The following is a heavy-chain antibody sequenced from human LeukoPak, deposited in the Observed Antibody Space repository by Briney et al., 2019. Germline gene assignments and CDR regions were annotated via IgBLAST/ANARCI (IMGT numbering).Heavy chain of an antibody. CDR3: ARSLGGGNEVEDY. CDR2: INPNSGDT. Sequence: GASVKVSFKASGYTFTGYYMHWVRQAPGQGLEWMGWINPNSGDTNYAQKFQGRVTMTRDTSISTAYMELSRLRSDDTAVYYCARSLGGGNEVEDYWGQGTLVTVSS. V-gene: IGHV1-2*02. J-gene: IGHJ4*02. D-gene: IGHD4-23*01. CDR1: GYTFTGYY.